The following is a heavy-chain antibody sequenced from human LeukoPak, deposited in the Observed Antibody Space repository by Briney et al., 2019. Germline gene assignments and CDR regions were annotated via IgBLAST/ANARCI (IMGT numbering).Heavy chain of an antibody. V-gene: IGHV4-61*01. Sequence: SETLSLTCTVSGGSVSSGSYYWSWIRQPPGKGLEWIGYIYYSGSTNYNPSLKSRVTISVDTSKNQFSLKLSSVTAAVTAVYYCARGARDGYNPWGQGTLVTVSS. D-gene: IGHD5-24*01. CDR2: IYYSGST. CDR1: GGSVSSGSYY. J-gene: IGHJ4*02. CDR3: ARGARDGYNP.